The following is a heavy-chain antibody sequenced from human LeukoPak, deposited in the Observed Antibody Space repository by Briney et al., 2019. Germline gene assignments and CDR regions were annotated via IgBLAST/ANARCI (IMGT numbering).Heavy chain of an antibody. V-gene: IGHV1-18*01. CDR2: ISGYNGNT. J-gene: IGHJ5*02. Sequence: ASVKVSCKASGYTFTNYGVNWVRQAPGQGLEWMGWISGYNGNTNYAQKFQVRVTMTTDTSTSTVYMELSSLRSEDTAVYYCARTRDGGLRFLEWTIPPDLDPWGQGTLVTVSS. D-gene: IGHD3-3*01. CDR3: ARTRDGGLRFLEWTIPPDLDP. CDR1: GYTFTNYG.